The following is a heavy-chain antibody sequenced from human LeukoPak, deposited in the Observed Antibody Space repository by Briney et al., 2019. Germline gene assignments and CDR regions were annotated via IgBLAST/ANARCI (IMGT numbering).Heavy chain of an antibody. D-gene: IGHD3-10*01. Sequence: SGFTFSNYWMHWVRQAPGKGLVWVSRINPDGSSTTYADSVKGRFTVSRDNAKNTLYLQMNSLRAEDTAVYYCARVPRNYYGSGSALDYWGQGTRVTVSA. V-gene: IGHV3-74*03. CDR2: INPDGSST. CDR3: ARVPRNYYGSGSALDY. J-gene: IGHJ4*02. CDR1: GFTFSNYW.